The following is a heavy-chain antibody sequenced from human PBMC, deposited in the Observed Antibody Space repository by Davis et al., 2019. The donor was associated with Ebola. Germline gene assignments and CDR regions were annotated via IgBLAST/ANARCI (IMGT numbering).Heavy chain of an antibody. J-gene: IGHJ4*02. D-gene: IGHD3-10*01. CDR2: IHHSGGT. CDR1: GGSFSGYY. V-gene: IGHV4-34*01. CDR3: AREGYYGSGSYFNY. Sequence: MPSETLSLTCAAYGGSFSGYYWSWIRQPPGKGLEWIGEIHHSGGTNYNPSLKSRLTISADTSKNQFSLKLSSVTAADTAVYYCAREGYYGSGSYFNYWGQGTLVTVSS.